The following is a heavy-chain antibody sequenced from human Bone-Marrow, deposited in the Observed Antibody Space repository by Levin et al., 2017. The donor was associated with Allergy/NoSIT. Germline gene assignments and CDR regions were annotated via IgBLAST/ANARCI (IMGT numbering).Heavy chain of an antibody. CDR1: GFTFSSYV. J-gene: IGHJ4*02. Sequence: SCEGSGFTFSSYVFYWIRQAPGKGLEWVAFISYDENNRDYADSVKGRFSISRDNSKDTLYLQMDTLGPEDTAMYFCARQNGAPAYFDYWGQGSLVTVSS. CDR3: ARQNGAPAYFDY. V-gene: IGHV3-30-3*01. D-gene: IGHD2-8*01. CDR2: ISYDENNR.